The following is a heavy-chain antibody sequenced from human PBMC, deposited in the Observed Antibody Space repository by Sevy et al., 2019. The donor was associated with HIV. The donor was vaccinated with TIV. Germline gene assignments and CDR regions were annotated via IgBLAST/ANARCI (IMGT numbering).Heavy chain of an antibody. CDR2: IKQDGSEK. CDR1: GFTFSSYW. J-gene: IGHJ6*03. V-gene: IGHV3-7*01. Sequence: GGSLRLSCAASGFTFSSYWMSWVRQAPGKGLERVANIKQDGSEKYYVDSVKGRLTISRDYAKNSLYLQMNILRAEDTAVYYCARVLYYYYYMDVWGKGTTVTVAS. CDR3: ARVLYYYYYMDV.